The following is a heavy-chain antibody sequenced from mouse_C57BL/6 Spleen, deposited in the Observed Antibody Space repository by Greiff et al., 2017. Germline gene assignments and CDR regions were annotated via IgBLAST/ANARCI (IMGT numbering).Heavy chain of an antibody. CDR3: ARDYYGSSRAWFAY. D-gene: IGHD1-1*01. CDR1: GYTFTSYR. V-gene: IGHV1-59*01. Sequence: QVQLQQPGAELVRPGTSVKLSCKASGYTFTSYRMHWVKQRPGQGLEWIGVIDPSDSYTNYNQKFKGKATLTVDTSSSTAYMQLSSLTSEDSAVYYCARDYYGSSRAWFAYWGQGTLVTVSA. CDR2: IDPSDSYT. J-gene: IGHJ3*01.